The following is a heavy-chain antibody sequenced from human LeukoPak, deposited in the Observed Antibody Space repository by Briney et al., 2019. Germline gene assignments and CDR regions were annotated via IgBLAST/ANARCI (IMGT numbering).Heavy chain of an antibody. D-gene: IGHD6-13*01. V-gene: IGHV4-59*11. J-gene: IGHJ5*02. CDR3: ARDLTRGIAAAGRVRFDP. CDR1: GGSISSHY. CDR2: IYYSGST. Sequence: SETLSLTCTVSGGSISSHYWSWIRQPPGKGLEWIGYIYYSGSTNYNPSLKSRVTISVDTSKNQFSLKLSSVTAADTAVYYCARDLTRGIAAAGRVRFDPWGQGTLVTVSS.